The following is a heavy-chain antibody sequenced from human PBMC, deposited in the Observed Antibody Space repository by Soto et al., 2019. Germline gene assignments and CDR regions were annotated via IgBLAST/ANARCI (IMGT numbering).Heavy chain of an antibody. CDR1: GGTFSSYA. CDR3: ARDQRRDYDLWSGYSQGFDY. J-gene: IGHJ4*02. Sequence: ASVKVSCKASGGTFSSYAISWVRQAPGQGLEWMGWISASNGNTNYAQKLQGRVTFTRDTSASTGYMELSTLNSADTAVYYCARDQRRDYDLWSGYSQGFDYWGQGTQVTVSS. V-gene: IGHV1-18*01. D-gene: IGHD3-3*01. CDR2: ISASNGNT.